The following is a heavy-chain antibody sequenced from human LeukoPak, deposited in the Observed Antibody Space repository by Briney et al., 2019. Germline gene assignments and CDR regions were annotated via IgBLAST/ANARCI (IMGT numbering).Heavy chain of an antibody. J-gene: IGHJ4*02. V-gene: IGHV3-30*18. Sequence: GGSLRLSCAASGSTFSSYGMHWVRQAPGKGLEWVAVISYDGSNKYYADSVKGRFTISRDNSKNTLYLQMNSLRAEDTAVYYCAKVLKLYLDWFPFDYWGQGTLVTVSS. D-gene: IGHD3-9*01. CDR1: GSTFSSYG. CDR2: ISYDGSNK. CDR3: AKVLKLYLDWFPFDY.